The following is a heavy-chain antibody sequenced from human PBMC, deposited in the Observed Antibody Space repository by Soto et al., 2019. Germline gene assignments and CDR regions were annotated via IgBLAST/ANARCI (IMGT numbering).Heavy chain of an antibody. D-gene: IGHD3-3*01. Sequence: EVQLLESGGGLVQPGGSLRLSCAASGFKFRSYAMAWVRQAPGKGLEGVSGISENGKNTNYADSVRGRFTISRNNSGNALDLLMSSLRAEYTAIYYCAKDRATIFGVVWKYGMDVWGQGTTVSVSS. J-gene: IGHJ6*02. CDR1: GFKFRSYA. V-gene: IGHV3-23*01. CDR2: ISENGKNT. CDR3: AKDRATIFGVVWKYGMDV.